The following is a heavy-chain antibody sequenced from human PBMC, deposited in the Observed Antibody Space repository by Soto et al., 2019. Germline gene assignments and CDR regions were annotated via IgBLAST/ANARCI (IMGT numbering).Heavy chain of an antibody. D-gene: IGHD3-22*01. CDR2: IHYSGST. Sequence: SETLSLTCTVSGGSISRNIYYWCWIRQPPGKGLEWIGNIHYSGSTYYDSSLKSRVTRSVDSSNNQLSLKLRSVTAADTAVYNWASPHYYDSSGYYVVYWGQGTLVTVS. CDR1: GGSISRNIYY. J-gene: IGHJ4*02. CDR3: ASPHYYDSSGYYVVY. V-gene: IGHV4-39*01.